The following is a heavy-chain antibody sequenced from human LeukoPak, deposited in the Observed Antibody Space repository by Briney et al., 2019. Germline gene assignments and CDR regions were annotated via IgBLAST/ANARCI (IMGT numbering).Heavy chain of an antibody. CDR2: IIPIFGTA. CDR3: ARGLGYCSSTSCPGGDWFDP. Sequence: GASVKVSCRASGGTFSSYAISWVRQAPGQGLEWMGGIIPIFGTANYAQKFQGRVTITTDESTSTAYMELSSLRSEDTAVYYCARGLGYCSSTSCPGGDWFDPWGQGTLVTVSS. CDR1: GGTFSSYA. J-gene: IGHJ5*02. D-gene: IGHD2-2*01. V-gene: IGHV1-69*05.